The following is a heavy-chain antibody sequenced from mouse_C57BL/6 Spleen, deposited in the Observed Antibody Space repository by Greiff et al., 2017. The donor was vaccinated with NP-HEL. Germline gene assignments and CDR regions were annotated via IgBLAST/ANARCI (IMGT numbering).Heavy chain of an antibody. D-gene: IGHD2-4*01. Sequence: DVQLQESGPELVKPGASVKISCKASGYTFTDYYMNWVKQSHGKSLEWIGDINPNNGGTSYNQKFKGKATLTVDKSSSTAYMELRSLTSEDSAVYYCAMHYDYDGAWFAYWGQGTLVTVSA. CDR2: INPNNGGT. CDR3: AMHYDYDGAWFAY. J-gene: IGHJ3*01. CDR1: GYTFTDYY. V-gene: IGHV1-26*01.